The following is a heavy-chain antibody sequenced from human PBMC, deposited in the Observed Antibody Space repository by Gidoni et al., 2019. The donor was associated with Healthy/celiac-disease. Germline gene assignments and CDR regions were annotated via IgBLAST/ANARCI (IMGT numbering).Heavy chain of an antibody. V-gene: IGHV1-2*02. CDR1: GYAFTGYY. D-gene: IGHD2-21*01. CDR3: AIDFMADCHAGFDP. Sequence: QVQLVQSGAEVKQHGASVKVSCKASGYAFTGYYMHWVRQAPGQGLELLGWINPNSCGTTYAQKFQGRVTMTRDTSLSTAYMELSRLRSDDTAVYYCAIDFMADCHAGFDPWGQGTLVTVSS. J-gene: IGHJ5*02. CDR2: INPNSCGT.